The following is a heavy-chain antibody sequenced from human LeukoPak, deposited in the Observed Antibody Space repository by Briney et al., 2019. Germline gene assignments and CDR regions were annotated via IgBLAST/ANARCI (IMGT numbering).Heavy chain of an antibody. Sequence: ASVTVSCKASGGTFSSYAISWVRQAPGQGLEWMGRIIPIFGTANYAQKFQGRVTITTDESTSTAYMELSSLRSEDTAVYYCARENQLTIFARRGSFDYWGQGTLVTVSS. CDR1: GGTFSSYA. V-gene: IGHV1-69*05. D-gene: IGHD3-3*01. CDR3: ARENQLTIFARRGSFDY. J-gene: IGHJ4*02. CDR2: IIPIFGTA.